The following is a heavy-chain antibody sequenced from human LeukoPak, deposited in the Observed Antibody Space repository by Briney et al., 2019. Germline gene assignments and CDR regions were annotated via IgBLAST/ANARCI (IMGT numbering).Heavy chain of an antibody. CDR1: GFTFSSYG. D-gene: IGHD3-22*01. Sequence: GGSLRLSCAASGFTFSSYGMHWVRQAPGKGLEWVAVIWYDGSNKYYADSVEGRFTISRHNSKNTLYLQMNSLRAEDTAVYYCAKDLGAYDSSGYLMEYWGQGTLVTVSS. CDR2: IWYDGSNK. CDR3: AKDLGAYDSSGYLMEY. V-gene: IGHV3-33*06. J-gene: IGHJ4*02.